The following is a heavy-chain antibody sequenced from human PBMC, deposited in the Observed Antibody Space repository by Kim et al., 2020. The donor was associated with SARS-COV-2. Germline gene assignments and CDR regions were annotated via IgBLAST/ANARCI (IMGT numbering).Heavy chain of an antibody. Sequence: GGSLRLSCAASGFTFSSYWMSWVRQAPGKGLEWVANIKQDGSEKYYVDSAKGRFTISRDNAKNALYLQMNSLRAEDTAVYYCAGSGGVYSSSWRSFGYYYWYGMDVWGQGTTVSVSS. V-gene: IGHV3-7*01. CDR2: IKQDGSEK. D-gene: IGHD6-13*01. CDR3: AGSGGVYSSSWRSFGYYYWYGMDV. CDR1: GFTFSSYW. J-gene: IGHJ6*02.